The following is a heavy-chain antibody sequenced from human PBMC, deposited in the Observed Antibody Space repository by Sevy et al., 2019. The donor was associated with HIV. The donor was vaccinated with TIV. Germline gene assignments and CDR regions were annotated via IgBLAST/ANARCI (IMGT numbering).Heavy chain of an antibody. CDR1: GDTFSTNS. Sequence: ASVKVSCKTYGDTFSTNSINWVRQAPGQGLEWLGGIIPVIVASNYAQKFRDRVTITADASTTTVYMEMSGLKSDDTAVHYCARERVDTSMVSFDFWGQGTLVTVSS. J-gene: IGHJ4*02. CDR3: ARERVDTSMVSFDF. CDR2: IIPVIVAS. V-gene: IGHV1-69*13. D-gene: IGHD5-18*01.